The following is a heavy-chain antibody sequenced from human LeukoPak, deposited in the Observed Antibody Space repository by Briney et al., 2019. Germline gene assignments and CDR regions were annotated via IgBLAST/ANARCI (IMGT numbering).Heavy chain of an antibody. J-gene: IGHJ5*02. V-gene: IGHV1-2*02. CDR1: GYTFTGYY. CDR2: INPNSGGT. Sequence: ASVKVSCKASGYTFTGYYMHWVRQAPGQGLEWMGWINPNSGGTNYAQKFQGRVTVTRDTSISTAYMELNRLRSDDTAVYYCARPPKGAAAGRNWFDPWGQGTLVTVSS. CDR3: ARPPKGAAAGRNWFDP. D-gene: IGHD6-13*01.